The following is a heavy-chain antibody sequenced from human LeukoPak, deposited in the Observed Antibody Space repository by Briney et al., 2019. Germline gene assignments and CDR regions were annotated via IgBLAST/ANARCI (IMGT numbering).Heavy chain of an antibody. CDR3: ARGAYYGSGSPSDY. CDR2: IYTSGST. D-gene: IGHD3-10*01. J-gene: IGHJ4*02. CDR1: GGSISSYY. V-gene: IGHV4-4*07. Sequence: SETLSLTCTVSGGSISSYYWSWIRQPAGKGLEWIGRIYTSGSTNYNPSLKSRVTMSVDTSKNQFSLKLSSVTAADTAVYYCARGAYYGSGSPSDYWGQGTLVTVSS.